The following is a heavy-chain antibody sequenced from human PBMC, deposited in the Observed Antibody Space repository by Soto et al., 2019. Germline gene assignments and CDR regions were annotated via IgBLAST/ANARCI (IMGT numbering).Heavy chain of an antibody. CDR3: ARLIDCTNGVCSYAMAV. D-gene: IGHD2-8*01. CDR1: GFTCSDYY. J-gene: IGHJ6*02. Sequence: PGGSLRLSWAASGFTCSDYYISWIRQAPGEGQEWASYISSSSSYTNYADSVKGRFTISRDNAKNSLYLQMNSLRAEDTAVYYCARLIDCTNGVCSYAMAVWGQGPTVTVSS. CDR2: ISSSSSYT. V-gene: IGHV3-11*06.